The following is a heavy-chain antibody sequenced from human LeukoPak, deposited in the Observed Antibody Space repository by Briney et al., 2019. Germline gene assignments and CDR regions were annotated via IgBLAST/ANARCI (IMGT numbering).Heavy chain of an antibody. CDR1: GFTFSTYI. D-gene: IGHD6-13*01. V-gene: IGHV3-30-3*01. J-gene: IGHJ4*02. Sequence: GGSLRLSCAASGFTFSTYIMHWVRQAPGKGLEWVAVTSDDGNNKYYADSVKGRFSISRDNSKNTLYLQMNGLRPEDTAVYYCARDGLSSWYLGDLDYWGQGTLVTVSS. CDR2: TSDDGNNK. CDR3: ARDGLSSWYLGDLDY.